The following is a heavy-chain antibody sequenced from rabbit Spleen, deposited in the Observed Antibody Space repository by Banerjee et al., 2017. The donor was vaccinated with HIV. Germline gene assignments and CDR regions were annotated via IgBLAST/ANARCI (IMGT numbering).Heavy chain of an antibody. CDR1: GFSFSSYYY. V-gene: IGHV1S40*01. D-gene: IGHD2-1*01. Sequence: QSLEESGGDLVKPEGSLTLTCKASGFSFSSYYYMCWVRQAPGKGLEWIACIYGGGSGGPYYASWTKGRFTVSKTSSTTVTLQMTSLTAADTATYFCAREPHADYVSNEINFWGPGTLVTVS. CDR3: AREPHADYVSNEINF. CDR2: IYGGGSGGP. J-gene: IGHJ6*01.